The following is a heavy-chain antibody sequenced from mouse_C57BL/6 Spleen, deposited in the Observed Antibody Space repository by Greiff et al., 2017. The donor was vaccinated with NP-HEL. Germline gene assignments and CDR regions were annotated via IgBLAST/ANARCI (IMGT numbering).Heavy chain of an antibody. CDR3: ARDRWDDLSPLYAMDY. J-gene: IGHJ4*01. V-gene: IGHV5-4*01. CDR2: ISDGGSYT. CDR1: GFTFSSYA. D-gene: IGHD5-5*01. Sequence: EVKLMESGGGLVKPGGSLKLSCAASGFTFSSYAMSWVRQTPEKRPEWVATISDGGSYTYYPDNVKGRFTISRDNAKNNLYLQMSNLKSEDTAMYYCARDRWDDLSPLYAMDYWGQGTSVTVSS.